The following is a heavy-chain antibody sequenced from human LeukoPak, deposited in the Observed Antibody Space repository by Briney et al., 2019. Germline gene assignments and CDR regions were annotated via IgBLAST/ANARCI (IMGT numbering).Heavy chain of an antibody. D-gene: IGHD3-3*01. J-gene: IGHJ3*02. CDR2: ISSSSSTI. CDR1: GFTFSSYS. Sequence: GGSLRLSCAASGFTFSSYSMNWVRQAPGKGLEWVSYISSSSSTIYYADSVKGRFTISRDNAKNSLYLQMNGLRAEDTAVYYCARGPQNTYYDFDAFDIWGQGTMVTVSS. CDR3: ARGPQNTYYDFDAFDI. V-gene: IGHV3-48*01.